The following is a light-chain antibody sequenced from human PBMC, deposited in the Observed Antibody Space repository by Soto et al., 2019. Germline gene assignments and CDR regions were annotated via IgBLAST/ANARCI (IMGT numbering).Light chain of an antibody. V-gene: IGLV2-14*01. CDR2: DVS. CDR3: SPYTSSSTCV. J-gene: IGLJ1*01. Sequence: QSVLTQPASVSGSPGQSITISCTGTSSDVGDYNYVSWYQQHPGKAPKLMIYDVSNRPSGVSNRFSGSKSGNTASLTISGLQAEDEADYYCSPYTSSSTCVFGTGTKVTVL. CDR1: SSDVGDYNY.